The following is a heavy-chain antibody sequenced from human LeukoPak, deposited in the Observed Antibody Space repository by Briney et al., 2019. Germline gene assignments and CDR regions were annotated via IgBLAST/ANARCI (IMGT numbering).Heavy chain of an antibody. CDR1: GGSISSYY. D-gene: IGHD3-16*02. J-gene: IGHJ4*02. Sequence: SEILSLTCTVSGGSISSYYWSWLRQPPGKGLEWIGYIYYSGSTNYNPSLKSRVTISVDTSKNQFSLKLSAVTAADTAVYYCARGEGDYVWGSYRFGSSQFDYWGQGTLVTVSS. CDR3: ARGEGDYVWGSYRFGSSQFDY. V-gene: IGHV4-59*01. CDR2: IYYSGST.